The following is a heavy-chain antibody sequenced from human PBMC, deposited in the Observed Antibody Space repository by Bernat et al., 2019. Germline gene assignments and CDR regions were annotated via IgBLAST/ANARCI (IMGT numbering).Heavy chain of an antibody. V-gene: IGHV3-74*01. CDR2: IDTDGSRT. Sequence: EVQVVESGGGLVQPGGSLRLSCAASGFTFSNYCMHWVHQAPGKGLVWVSRIDTDGSRTNYADSVKGRFTISRDNSKNTLYLQMNSLSAEDTAVYYCVREWGSFYGSGTYSYYFDYWGQGTLVTVSS. CDR3: VREWGSFYGSGTYSYYFDY. CDR1: GFTFSNYC. D-gene: IGHD3-10*01. J-gene: IGHJ4*02.